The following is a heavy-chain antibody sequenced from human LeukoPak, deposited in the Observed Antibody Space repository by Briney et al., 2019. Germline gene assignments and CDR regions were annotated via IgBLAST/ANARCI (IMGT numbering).Heavy chain of an antibody. CDR2: IHYPGAT. CDR1: GGSLTGYY. Sequence: NSSETLSLTCAVYGGSLTGYYWSWIRQPPGRGLEWVGEIHYPGATSYNPSIKSRATISPDTSKNQFSLRLSSATAADTAVYYCARGNILTGYCFDFWGQGALVTVSS. CDR3: ARGNILTGYCFDF. J-gene: IGHJ4*02. D-gene: IGHD3-9*01. V-gene: IGHV4-34*01.